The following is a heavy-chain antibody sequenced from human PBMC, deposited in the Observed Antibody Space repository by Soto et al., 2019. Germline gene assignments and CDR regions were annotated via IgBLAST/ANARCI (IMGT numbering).Heavy chain of an antibody. CDR3: ARDEGGSYRPSDYYYGMDV. CDR2: ISSSSYI. J-gene: IGHJ6*02. CDR1: GFTFSSYS. V-gene: IGHV3-21*04. Sequence: PGGSLKLSCAASGFTFSSYSMNWVRQAPGKGLEWVSSISSSSYIYYADSVKGRFTISRDNAKNSLYLQMNSLRSEDTAVYYCARDEGGSYRPSDYYYGMDVWGQGTTVTVSS. D-gene: IGHD1-26*01.